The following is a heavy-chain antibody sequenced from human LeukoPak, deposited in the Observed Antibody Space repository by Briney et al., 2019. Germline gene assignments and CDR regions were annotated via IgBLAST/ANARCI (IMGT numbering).Heavy chain of an antibody. CDR3: ARGLSRSFAFDI. CDR1: GGSISSYY. V-gene: IGHV4-59*12. CDR2: VSHSGSA. Sequence: PSETLSLTCTVSGGSISSYYWSWLRQPPGKGLEWIGYVSHSGSAEYNPSLESRVTISMDTSKNQFSLKVSSVTAADTAVYYCARGLSRSFAFDIWGQGTMVTVSS. D-gene: IGHD2-2*01. J-gene: IGHJ3*02.